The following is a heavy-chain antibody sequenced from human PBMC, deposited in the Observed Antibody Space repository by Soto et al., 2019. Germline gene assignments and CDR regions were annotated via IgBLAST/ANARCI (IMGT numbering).Heavy chain of an antibody. CDR1: EGTFNSYA. Sequence: QAQVVRSGAEVRKPGSSVKLSCKASEGTFNSYAIAWVRQAPGQGLEWMGGIIPYYNTLNYAQKFQDRVTITADDSTNTVYMELSSLRPDDTPVYFCASGASRWYPYFFDSWAQGTLVTVSS. CDR3: ASGASRWYPYFFDS. CDR2: IIPYYNTL. V-gene: IGHV1-69*01. D-gene: IGHD6-13*01. J-gene: IGHJ4*02.